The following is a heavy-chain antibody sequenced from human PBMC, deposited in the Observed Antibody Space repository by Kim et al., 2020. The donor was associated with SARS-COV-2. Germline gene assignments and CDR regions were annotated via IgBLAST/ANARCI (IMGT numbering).Heavy chain of an antibody. CDR1: GFTFDDYA. CDR3: AKNIRAGDYGGQAFDI. CDR2: ISWNSGSI. J-gene: IGHJ3*02. D-gene: IGHD4-17*01. Sequence: GGSLRLSCAASGFTFDDYAMHWVRQAPGKGLEWVSGISWNSGSIGYAYSVKGRFTISRDNAKNSLYLQMNSLRAEDTALYYCAKNIRAGDYGGQAFDIWGQGKMVTVSS. V-gene: IGHV3-9*01.